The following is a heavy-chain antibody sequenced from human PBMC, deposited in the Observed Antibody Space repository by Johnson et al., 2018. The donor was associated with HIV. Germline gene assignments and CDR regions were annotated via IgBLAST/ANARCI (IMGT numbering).Heavy chain of an antibody. D-gene: IGHD6-13*01. Sequence: VQLVESGGGLVQPGGSLRLSCAASGFTFSSYWMSWVRQAPGKGLEWVANIKQDGSEKYYVDSVKGRFTISRDNAKNSLYLQMNSLRAEDTAVYYCAKDKAAAGPEAFDIWGQGTMVTVSS. CDR1: GFTFSSYW. J-gene: IGHJ3*02. CDR2: IKQDGSEK. CDR3: AKDKAAAGPEAFDI. V-gene: IGHV3-7*05.